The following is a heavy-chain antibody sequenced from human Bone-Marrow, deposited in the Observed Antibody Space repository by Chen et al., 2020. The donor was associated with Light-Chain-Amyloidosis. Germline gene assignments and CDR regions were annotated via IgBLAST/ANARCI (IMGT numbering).Heavy chain of an antibody. CDR3: ARMSFFETSDALDV. CDR1: GFSLSSNGMR. Sequence: QVTVKESGPALVKPTQTLTLTCTFSGFSLSSNGMRLNWIRQPPGKALEWLARIDWDGDKYYTPSLETRLTISKDPSKNQVVLTMPNMDPVDTATYYCARMSFFETSDALDVWGQGTMITVSS. CDR2: IDWDGDK. V-gene: IGHV2-70*04. J-gene: IGHJ3*01. D-gene: IGHD3-9*01.